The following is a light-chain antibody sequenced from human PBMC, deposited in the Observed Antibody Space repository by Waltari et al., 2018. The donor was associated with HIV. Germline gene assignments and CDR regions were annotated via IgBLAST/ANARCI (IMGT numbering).Light chain of an antibody. CDR2: EVN. CDR1: SSDVGSYNR. J-gene: IGLJ2*01. Sequence: SALTHPPSGSGSPGQPVSIPCTGSSSDVGSYNRLPWSQQPPGPAPKLIIYEVNNRPSGVPDRFSGSQSGNTASLTISGLQAEDEADYYCGLYTGTTNVLFGGGTKLTVL. V-gene: IGLV2-18*01. CDR3: GLYTGTTNVL.